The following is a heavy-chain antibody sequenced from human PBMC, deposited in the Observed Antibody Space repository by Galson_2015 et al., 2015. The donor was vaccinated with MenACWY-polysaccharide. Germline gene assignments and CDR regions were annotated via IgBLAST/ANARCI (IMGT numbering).Heavy chain of an antibody. Sequence: SLRLSCAASGLIFDDYAMHWVRQAPGKGLEWVSGISWNSGSMVYADSVKGRLTISRDNAKKSLYLQMNSLRAEDTALYYCAKDITATTGPLNYWGQGTLVTVSS. J-gene: IGHJ4*02. CDR3: AKDITATTGPLNY. CDR2: ISWNSGSM. V-gene: IGHV3-9*01. CDR1: GLIFDDYA. D-gene: IGHD1-1*01.